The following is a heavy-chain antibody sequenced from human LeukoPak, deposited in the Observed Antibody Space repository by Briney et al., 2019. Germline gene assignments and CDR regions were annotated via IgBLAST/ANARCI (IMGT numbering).Heavy chain of an antibody. CDR3: AKEYYKLRYFDWSPNHYFDY. CDR2: INSDGSST. J-gene: IGHJ4*02. Sequence: GGSLRLSCAASGFTFSSYWMHWVRQAPGKGLVWVSRINSDGSSTSYADSVKGRFTISRDNSKNTLYLQMNSLRAEDTAVYYCAKEYYKLRYFDWSPNHYFDYWGQGTLVTVSS. CDR1: GFTFSSYW. V-gene: IGHV3-74*01. D-gene: IGHD3-9*01.